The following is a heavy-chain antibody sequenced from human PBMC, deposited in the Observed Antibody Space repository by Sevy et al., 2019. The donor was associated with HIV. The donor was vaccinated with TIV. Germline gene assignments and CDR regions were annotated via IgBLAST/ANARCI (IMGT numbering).Heavy chain of an antibody. D-gene: IGHD3-3*01. Sequence: GGSLRLSCAASGFSFSDYNMNWVRQAPGKGMEWVSFISSGSGYIDYADSMKGRFTISRNNAKNSLYLQLNSLRAEDTAVYYCARDKTILEGRYGMDVWGQGTTVTVSS. CDR3: ARDKTILEGRYGMDV. CDR1: GFSFSDYN. J-gene: IGHJ6*02. CDR2: ISSGSGYI. V-gene: IGHV3-21*01.